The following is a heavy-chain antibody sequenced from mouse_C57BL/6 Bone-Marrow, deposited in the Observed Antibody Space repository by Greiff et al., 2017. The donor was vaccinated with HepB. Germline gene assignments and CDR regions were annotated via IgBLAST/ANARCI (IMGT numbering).Heavy chain of an antibody. CDR3: ARQEAMGY. CDR2: ISSGGSYT. V-gene: IGHV5-6*01. J-gene: IGHJ2*01. Sequence: VQLKESGGDLVKPGGSLKLSCAASGFTFSSYGMSWVRQTPDKRLEWVATISSGGSYTYYPDSVKGRFTISRDNAKNTLYLQMSSLKSEDTAMYYCARQEAMGYWGQGTTLTVSS. D-gene: IGHD1-1*02. CDR1: GFTFSSYG.